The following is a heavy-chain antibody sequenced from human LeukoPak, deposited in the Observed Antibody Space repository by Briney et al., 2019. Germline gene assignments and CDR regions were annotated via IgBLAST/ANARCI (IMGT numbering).Heavy chain of an antibody. CDR1: GFTVSSNS. D-gene: IGHD2-15*01. CDR3: AKDREDIVVVVAATHFDY. V-gene: IGHV3-7*01. Sequence: PGGSLRLSCTVSGFTVSSNSMSWLRQAPGKGLEWVANIKQDGSEKYYVDSLKGRFTISRDKAKNSLYLQMNSLRAEDTAVYYCAKDREDIVVVVAATHFDYWGQGTLVTVSS. J-gene: IGHJ4*02. CDR2: IKQDGSEK.